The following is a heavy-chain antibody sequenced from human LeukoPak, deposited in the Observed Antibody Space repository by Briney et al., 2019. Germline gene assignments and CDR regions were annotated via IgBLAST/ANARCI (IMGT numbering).Heavy chain of an antibody. D-gene: IGHD6-13*01. Sequence: SETLSLTCAVYGGSFSGYYWSWIRQPPGKGLEWIGEINHSGSTNYNPSLKSRVTISVDTPKNQFSLKLSSVTAADTAVYYCARVGLIAAAEYYFDYWGQGTLVTVSS. CDR2: INHSGST. CDR3: ARVGLIAAAEYYFDY. V-gene: IGHV4-34*01. CDR1: GGSFSGYY. J-gene: IGHJ4*02.